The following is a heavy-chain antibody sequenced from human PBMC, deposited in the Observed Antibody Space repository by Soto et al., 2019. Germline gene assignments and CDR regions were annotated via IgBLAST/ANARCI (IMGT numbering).Heavy chain of an antibody. CDR3: TRDLFFISPSTVTTDAY. CDR2: ISPESDKA. Sequence: VQLVQSGAEVKKPWASVRVSCKASGDTFTSFGLSRVRQAPAQEPEWMGWISPESDKATSAHKFQGRITMTTVTSTTTAYMDLRSLRTDDTAVYYCTRDLFFISPSTVTTDAYWGQGTVVSVS. D-gene: IGHD4-17*01. V-gene: IGHV1-18*01. CDR1: GDTFTSFG. J-gene: IGHJ4*02.